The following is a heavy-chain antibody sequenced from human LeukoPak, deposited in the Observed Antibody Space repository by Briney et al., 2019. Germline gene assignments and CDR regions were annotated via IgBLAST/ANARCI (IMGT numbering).Heavy chain of an antibody. Sequence: GESLQISCKGSGYTYTSYWIGWVRQMPGKGLEWMGIIYPGDSDTRYSPSFQGQVTISADKSISTAYLQWNSLKASDTAMYYCARDKQLDWAHYYYYYMDVWGKGTTVTVSS. CDR2: IYPGDSDT. CDR3: ARDKQLDWAHYYYYYMDV. J-gene: IGHJ6*03. CDR1: GYTYTSYW. V-gene: IGHV5-51*01. D-gene: IGHD1-1*01.